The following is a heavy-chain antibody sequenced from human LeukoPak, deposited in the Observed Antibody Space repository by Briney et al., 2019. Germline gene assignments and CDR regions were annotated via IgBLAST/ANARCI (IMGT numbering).Heavy chain of an antibody. D-gene: IGHD5-18*01. V-gene: IGHV4-61*01. CDR2: IYYSGST. J-gene: IGHJ4*02. Sequence: PSETLSLTCTVFGGSVSSGSYYWSWIRQPPGKGLEWIGYIYYSGSTNYNPSLKSRVTISVDTSKSQFSLKLSSVTAADTAVYYCAREGYSYGRAIDYWGQGTLVTVSS. CDR1: GGSVSSGSYY. CDR3: AREGYSYGRAIDY.